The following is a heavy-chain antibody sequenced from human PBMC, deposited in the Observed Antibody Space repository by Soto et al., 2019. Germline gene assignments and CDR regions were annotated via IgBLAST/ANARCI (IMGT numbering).Heavy chain of an antibody. Sequence: ASVKVSCKASGYTFTNYNINWVRQATGQGLEWMGWLNPNTGNTGYAQKFQGRVTVTRNTSISTAYMDLSSLRSEDTAVYYCARGLSDYGDYYAFAIWGQGTMVTVSS. CDR2: LNPNTGNT. V-gene: IGHV1-8*02. CDR3: ARGLSDYGDYYAFAI. D-gene: IGHD4-17*01. J-gene: IGHJ3*02. CDR1: GYTFTNYN.